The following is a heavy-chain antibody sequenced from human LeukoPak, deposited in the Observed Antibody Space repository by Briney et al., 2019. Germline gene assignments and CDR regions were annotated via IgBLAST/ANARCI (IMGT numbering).Heavy chain of an antibody. V-gene: IGHV3-23*01. Sequence: PGGSLRLSCAASGFTFSSYAMSWVRQAPGKGLEWGSAISGSGGSTYYADSVKGRFTISRDNSKNTLYLQMNSLRAEDTAVYYCAIKHYHGSGTNPAEAFDIWRQGPMVTVCS. J-gene: IGHJ3*02. CDR2: ISGSGGST. CDR1: GFTFSSYA. D-gene: IGHD3-10*01. CDR3: AIKHYHGSGTNPAEAFDI.